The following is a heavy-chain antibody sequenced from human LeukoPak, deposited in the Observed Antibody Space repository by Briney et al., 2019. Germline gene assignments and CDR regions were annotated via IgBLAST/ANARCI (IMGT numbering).Heavy chain of an antibody. CDR2: INHSGST. J-gene: IGHJ4*02. Sequence: SETLSLTCAVYGGSFSGYYWSWIRQPTGKGLEWIGEINHSGSTNYNPSLKSRVTISVDTSKNQFSLKLSSVTAADTAVYYCARGIAAAGTVDYWGQGTLVTVSS. CDR3: ARGIAAAGTVDY. D-gene: IGHD6-13*01. V-gene: IGHV4-34*01. CDR1: GGSFSGYY.